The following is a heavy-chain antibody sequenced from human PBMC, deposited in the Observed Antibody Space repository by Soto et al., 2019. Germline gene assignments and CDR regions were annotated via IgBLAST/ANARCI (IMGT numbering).Heavy chain of an antibody. J-gene: IGHJ4*02. CDR2: INPSGGST. Sequence: VASVTVSCKASGYTFTSYYMHWVRQAPGQGLEWMGIINPSGGSTSYAQKFQGRVTMTRDTSTSTVYMELSSLRSEDTAVYYCARDASVVAANNYFDYWGQGTLVTVSS. D-gene: IGHD2-15*01. CDR3: ARDASVVAANNYFDY. CDR1: GYTFTSYY. V-gene: IGHV1-46*03.